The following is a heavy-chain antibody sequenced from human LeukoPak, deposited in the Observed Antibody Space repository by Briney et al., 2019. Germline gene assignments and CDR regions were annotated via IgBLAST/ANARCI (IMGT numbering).Heavy chain of an antibody. D-gene: IGHD6-6*01. J-gene: IGHJ4*02. CDR3: ARGEWSSSPFDY. CDR2: ISSSSSYI. Sequence: GGPLRLSCAASGFTFSSYSMNWVRQAPGKGLEWVSFISSSSSYIYYADSMKGRFTISRDNAKNSLYLQMNSLKAEDTAVYYCARGEWSSSPFDYWGQGTLVTVSS. CDR1: GFTFSSYS. V-gene: IGHV3-21*01.